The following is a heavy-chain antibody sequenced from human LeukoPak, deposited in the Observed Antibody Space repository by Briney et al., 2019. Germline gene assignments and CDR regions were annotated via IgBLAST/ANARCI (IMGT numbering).Heavy chain of an antibody. D-gene: IGHD1-26*01. V-gene: IGHV3-30*03. Sequence: PGGSLRLSCAASGFTFSSYGMHWVRQAPGKGLEWVAIVSYDGSNKYYVDSVKGRFTISRDNSKNTLYLQMNSLRAEDTAVYYCARVVSGSYPFDYWGQGTLVTVSS. J-gene: IGHJ4*02. CDR2: VSYDGSNK. CDR1: GFTFSSYG. CDR3: ARVVSGSYPFDY.